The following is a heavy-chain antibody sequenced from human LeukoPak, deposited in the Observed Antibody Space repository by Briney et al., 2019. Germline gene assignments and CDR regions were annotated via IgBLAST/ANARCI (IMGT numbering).Heavy chain of an antibody. CDR3: AREGDYYGRFDP. J-gene: IGHJ5*02. Sequence: SETLSLTCAVYGGSFSGYYWSWIRQPPGKGLEWIGEINHSGSANYNPSLKSRVTISVDTSKNQFSLNLSFVTAADTAVYYCAREGDYYGRFDPWGQGTLVTVSS. CDR2: INHSGSA. V-gene: IGHV4-34*01. D-gene: IGHD3-10*01. CDR1: GGSFSGYY.